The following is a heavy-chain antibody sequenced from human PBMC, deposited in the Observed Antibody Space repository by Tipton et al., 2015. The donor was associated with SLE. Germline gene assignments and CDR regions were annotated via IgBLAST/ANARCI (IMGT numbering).Heavy chain of an antibody. V-gene: IGHV1-2*02. CDR1: GYTFTGYY. CDR2: INPNSGDT. Sequence: QVQLVQSGAEVKKPGASVKVSCKASGYTFTGYYMHWVRQAPGQGLEWMGWINPNSGDTNYAQQFQGRVTMTRDTSISTAYMELSRLRSDDTAVYYCARELRDMVRGVILLWGQGTLVAVSS. J-gene: IGHJ4*02. CDR3: ARELRDMVRGVILL. D-gene: IGHD3-10*01.